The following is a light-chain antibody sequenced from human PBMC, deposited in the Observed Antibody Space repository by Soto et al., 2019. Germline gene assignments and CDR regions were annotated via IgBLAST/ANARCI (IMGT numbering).Light chain of an antibody. V-gene: IGKV3-11*01. J-gene: IGKJ4*01. CDR3: QQRSDWLT. CDR2: DAS. CDR1: QSVGNF. Sequence: ETVLTQSPGTLSLSPGERATLSCSASQSVGNFLAWYQQKPGQAPRLLIYDASNRATGIPARFSGSGSGTDFTLIISSLEPEDFAVYYCQQRSDWLTFGGGTKVDIK.